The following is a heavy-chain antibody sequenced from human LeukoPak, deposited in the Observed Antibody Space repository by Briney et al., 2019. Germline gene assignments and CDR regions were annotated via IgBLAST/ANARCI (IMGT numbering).Heavy chain of an antibody. V-gene: IGHV1-69*05. Sequence: SVKVSCKASGGTFTSYAISWVRQAPGQGLEWMGRIIPIFGTANYAQKFQGRVTITTDESTSTAYMELSSLRSEDTAVYYCASTRDGYNQDWGQGTLVTVSS. CDR2: IIPIFGTA. D-gene: IGHD5-24*01. CDR1: GGTFTSYA. J-gene: IGHJ4*02. CDR3: ASTRDGYNQD.